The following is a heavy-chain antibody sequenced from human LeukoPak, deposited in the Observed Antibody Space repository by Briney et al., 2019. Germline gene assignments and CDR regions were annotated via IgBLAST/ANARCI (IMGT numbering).Heavy chain of an antibody. Sequence: PSETLSLTCTVSGGSISSYYWSWIRQPPGKGLEWIGYIYYTGSTNYNPSLKSRVTISVDTSNNQFSLMLSSVTAADTAVYYCARGAQDYYGDYSWYFDLWGRGTLITVSS. D-gene: IGHD4-17*01. CDR2: IYYTGST. CDR3: ARGAQDYYGDYSWYFDL. V-gene: IGHV4-59*12. J-gene: IGHJ2*01. CDR1: GGSISSYY.